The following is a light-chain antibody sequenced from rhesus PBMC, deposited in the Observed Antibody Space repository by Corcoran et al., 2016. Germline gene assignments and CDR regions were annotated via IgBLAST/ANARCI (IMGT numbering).Light chain of an antibody. J-gene: IGLJ6*01. CDR2: EVS. CDR3: CSYAGSYTCV. Sequence: QAALTQPRSVSGSPGQSVTISCTGTSSDIGGYNYVSWYQQHPGTAPKLMIYEVSKRPSGVSDRFSGSKSGNTASLTISGLQAEDEAGYYGCSYAGSYTCVFGSGTKLTVL. CDR1: SSDIGGYNY. V-gene: IGLV2-32*01.